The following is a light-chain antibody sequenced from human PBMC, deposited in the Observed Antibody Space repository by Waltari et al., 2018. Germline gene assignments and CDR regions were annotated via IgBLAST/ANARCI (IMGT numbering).Light chain of an antibody. CDR2: KAS. Sequence: DIQMTQSPPSLSASVGDTITITCRASQTILTWMAWYQQKPGKAPKLLIYKASRLESGVPSRFSGTASGTEFTLTISSLQPDDSATYYCQQYHDYSTFGQGTKLEIK. V-gene: IGKV1-5*03. CDR1: QTILTW. J-gene: IGKJ2*01. CDR3: QQYHDYST.